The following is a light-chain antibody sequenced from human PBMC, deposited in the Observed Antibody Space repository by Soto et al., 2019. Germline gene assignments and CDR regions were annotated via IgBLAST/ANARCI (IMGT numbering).Light chain of an antibody. CDR3: QQYGSSWT. J-gene: IGKJ1*01. Sequence: EIVLTRSPGTLSLSPGERATLSCRASQSVSSTYLAWYQQKPGQAPRLLIYGASSRATGIPDRFSGSGSGTDFILTISRLEPEDFAMYYCQQYGSSWTFGQGTKVEIK. V-gene: IGKV3-20*01. CDR1: QSVSSTY. CDR2: GAS.